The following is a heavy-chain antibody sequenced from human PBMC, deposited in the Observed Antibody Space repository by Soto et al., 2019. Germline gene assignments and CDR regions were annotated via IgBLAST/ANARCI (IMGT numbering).Heavy chain of an antibody. CDR3: ARDSDNSSSWAY. D-gene: IGHD6-13*01. Sequence: QVQLVQSGADVKRPGASVKVSCKASGYTFTDYYMHWVRQAPGQGLEWMGWINPKSGVTNYAQRFQGRVTMTRDTSISTAYMDLSSLRSDDTAVYYCARDSDNSSSWAYWGQGTLVTVSS. CDR1: GYTFTDYY. CDR2: INPKSGVT. J-gene: IGHJ4*02. V-gene: IGHV1-2*02.